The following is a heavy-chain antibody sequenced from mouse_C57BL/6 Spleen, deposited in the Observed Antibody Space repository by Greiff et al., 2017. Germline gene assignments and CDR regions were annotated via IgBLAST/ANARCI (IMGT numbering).Heavy chain of an antibody. Sequence: QVQLQQPGAELVKPGASVKLSCKASGYTFPSYWMQWVKQRPGQGLEWIGEIDPSDSYTNYNQKFKGKATLTVDTSSSTAYMQLSSLTSEDSAVYYCARRGRNYYAMDYWGQGTSVTVSS. V-gene: IGHV1-50*01. CDR1: GYTFPSYW. CDR3: ARRGRNYYAMDY. J-gene: IGHJ4*01. CDR2: IDPSDSYT.